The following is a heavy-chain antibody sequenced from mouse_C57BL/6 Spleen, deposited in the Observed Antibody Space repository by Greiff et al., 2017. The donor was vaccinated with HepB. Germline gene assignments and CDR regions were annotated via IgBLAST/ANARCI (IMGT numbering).Heavy chain of an antibody. V-gene: IGHV1-55*01. J-gene: IGHJ1*03. CDR2: IYPGSGST. CDR3: ARSDGYYWYFDV. CDR1: GYTFTSYW. D-gene: IGHD2-3*01. Sequence: QVQLQQPGAELVKPGASVKMSCKASGYTFTSYWITWVKPRPGQGLEWIGDIYPGSGSTNYNEKFKGKATLTVDTSSSTAYMQLSSLTSEDSAVYYCARSDGYYWYFDVWGTGTTVTVSS.